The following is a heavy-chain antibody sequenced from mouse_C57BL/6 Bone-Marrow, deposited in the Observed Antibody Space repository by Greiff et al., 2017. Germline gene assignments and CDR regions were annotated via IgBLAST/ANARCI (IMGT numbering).Heavy chain of an antibody. V-gene: IGHV1-18*01. D-gene: IGHD1-1*01. CDR2: INPNNGGT. Sequence: EVKLQQSGPELVKPGASVKIPCKASGYTFTDYNMDWVKQSHGKSLEWIGDINPNNGGTIYNQKFKGKATLTVDKSSSTAYMELRSLTSEDTAVYYCARGRYYGSSYGYFDVWGTGTTVTVSS. CDR3: ARGRYYGSSYGYFDV. J-gene: IGHJ1*03. CDR1: GYTFTDYN.